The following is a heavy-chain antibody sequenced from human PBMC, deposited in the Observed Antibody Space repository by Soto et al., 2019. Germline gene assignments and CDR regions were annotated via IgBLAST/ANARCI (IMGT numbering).Heavy chain of an antibody. CDR1: GYTFTSYY. Sequence: QVQLVQSGAEVKKPGASVKVSCKASGYTFTSYYTHWVRQAPGQGLEWMGIINPTGGSTSYAQKFQGRVTMTSDTSTSTVYMELSSLRAEDTAVYYCARVYCSGGSCYSIDYWGQGTLVTVSS. CDR2: INPTGGST. J-gene: IGHJ4*02. CDR3: ARVYCSGGSCYSIDY. V-gene: IGHV1-46*03. D-gene: IGHD2-15*01.